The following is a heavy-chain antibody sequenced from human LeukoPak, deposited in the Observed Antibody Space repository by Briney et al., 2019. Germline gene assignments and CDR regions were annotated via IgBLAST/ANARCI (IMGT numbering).Heavy chain of an antibody. Sequence: SETLSLTCTVSGGSIIGSTYYWGWIRQPPGKGLEWIGSAFYSGDTYYKSSLKSRVTISVDTSKNQFSLKLGSVTAADTAVYYCARLRGGSYAPDAYFYYGMDVWGQGTTVIVSS. V-gene: IGHV4-39*01. CDR1: GGSIIGSTYY. CDR3: ARLRGGSYAPDAYFYYGMDV. D-gene: IGHD1-26*01. J-gene: IGHJ6*02. CDR2: AFYSGDT.